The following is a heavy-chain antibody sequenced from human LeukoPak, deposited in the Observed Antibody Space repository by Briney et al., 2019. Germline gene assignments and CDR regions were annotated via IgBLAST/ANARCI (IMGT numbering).Heavy chain of an antibody. J-gene: IGHJ4*02. V-gene: IGHV3-7*01. CDR3: ARGYYDSGGHGHYYFDY. CDR1: GFTFGSYW. CDR2: IKQDGSDK. Sequence: GGSLRLSCAVPGFTFGSYWMSWVRQAPGKGLEWVANIKQDGSDKYYVDSVKGRFTISRDNGKNSLSLQMNSLRAEDTAVYYCARGYYDSGGHGHYYFDYWGQGTLVTVSS. D-gene: IGHD3-22*01.